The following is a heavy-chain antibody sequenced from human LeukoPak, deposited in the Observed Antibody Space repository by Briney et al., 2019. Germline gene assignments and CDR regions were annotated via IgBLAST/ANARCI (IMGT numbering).Heavy chain of an antibody. J-gene: IGHJ4*02. CDR2: IYTSGST. CDR1: GGSISSYY. CDR3: ARLAEQRWLQSWVGY. V-gene: IGHV4-4*07. D-gene: IGHD5-24*01. Sequence: SETLSLTCTVSGGSISSYYWSWIRQPAGKGLEWIGRIYTSGSTNYNPSLKSRVTMSVDTSKNQFSLKLSSVTAADTAVYYCARLAEQRWLQSWVGYWGQGTLVTVSS.